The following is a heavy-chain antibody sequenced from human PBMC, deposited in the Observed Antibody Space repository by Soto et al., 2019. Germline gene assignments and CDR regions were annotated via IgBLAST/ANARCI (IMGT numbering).Heavy chain of an antibody. D-gene: IGHD3-10*01. J-gene: IGHJ4*02. CDR3: ARPIYGTGGYYSDY. CDR1: GYTFTNYW. Sequence: PGESLKISCKASGYTFTNYWIAWVRQMSGKGLEWVGVIYPDDADTTYGPTFQGQVTISADKSLNTAYLQWSSLEVSDTAMYFCARPIYGTGGYYSDYWGQGTPVTVSS. CDR2: IYPDDADT. V-gene: IGHV5-51*01.